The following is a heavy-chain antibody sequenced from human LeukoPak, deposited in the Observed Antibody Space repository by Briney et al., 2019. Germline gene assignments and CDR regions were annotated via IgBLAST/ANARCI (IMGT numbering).Heavy chain of an antibody. Sequence: SVKVSCKASGYTFTGYYIHWVRQAPGQGLEWMGWINPKSGDTNYAQKFQGRVIMTRDTSISTAYMELRRLRSDDTAVYYCATAGFGGFDYWGQGTLVTVSS. V-gene: IGHV1-2*02. J-gene: IGHJ4*02. CDR2: INPKSGDT. CDR1: GYTFTGYY. CDR3: ATAGFGGFDY. D-gene: IGHD3-3*01.